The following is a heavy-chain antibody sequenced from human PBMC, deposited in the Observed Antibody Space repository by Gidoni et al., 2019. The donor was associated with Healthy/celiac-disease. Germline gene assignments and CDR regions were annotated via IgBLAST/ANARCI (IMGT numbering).Heavy chain of an antibody. D-gene: IGHD4-17*01. CDR3: TRLASSDYGDCFRQ. CDR1: GFTFSGSA. CDR2: IRSKVNNYAT. Sequence: EVQRVESGGGLVQPGGSLKLSCAASGFTFSGSAMHWVREVSGQGLEWVGRIRSKVNNYATDYAASVKGRFTISRDDSKNTAYLQMNSLKTDDTAVYYCTRLASSDYGDCFRQWGQGTVVTVSS. V-gene: IGHV3-73*01. J-gene: IGHJ1*01.